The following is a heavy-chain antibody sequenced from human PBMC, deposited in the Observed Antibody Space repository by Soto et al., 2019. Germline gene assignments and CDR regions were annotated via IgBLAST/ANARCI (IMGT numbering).Heavy chain of an antibody. V-gene: IGHV1-18*01. CDR3: ARDLTIVPATHPRLENYGMDV. CDR2: ISPYNGHT. Sequence: QVPLVQSAAEVKKTGASVKVSCKASGYSLTSYGISWVRRAPGQGLEWMGWISPYNGHTQFVQRFQGRVSMTTDTSTKTAYIELRNLRSDDTAHYYCARDLTIVPATHPRLENYGMDVWGQGTTVIVSS. D-gene: IGHD2-2*01. CDR1: GYSLTSYG. J-gene: IGHJ6*02.